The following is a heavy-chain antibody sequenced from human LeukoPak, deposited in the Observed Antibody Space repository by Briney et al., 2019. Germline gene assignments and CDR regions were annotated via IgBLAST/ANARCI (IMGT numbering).Heavy chain of an antibody. CDR3: TKVRYYESSGFIDY. CDR2: ISSSSSTI. D-gene: IGHD3-22*01. V-gene: IGHV3-48*02. J-gene: IGHJ4*02. CDR1: GFTFSSYS. Sequence: GGSLRLSCAASGFTFSSYSMNWVRQAPGKGLEWVSYISSSSSTIYYADSVKGRFTISRDNAKNSLYLQMNSLRDEDTAVYYCTKVRYYESSGFIDYWGQGTLVTVSS.